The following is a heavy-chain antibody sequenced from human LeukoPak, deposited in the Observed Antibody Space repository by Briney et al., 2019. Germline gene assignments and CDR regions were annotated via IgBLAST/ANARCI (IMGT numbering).Heavy chain of an antibody. CDR2: INPNSGGT. V-gene: IGHV1-2*02. D-gene: IGHD3-10*01. CDR3: ARGIMVRGVIRWFDP. Sequence: VSVKVSCKASGYTFTGYYMHWVRQAPGQGLEWMGWINPNSGGTNYAQKFQGRVTMTRDTSISTAYMELSRLRSDDTAVYYCARGIMVRGVIRWFDPWGQGTLVTVSS. J-gene: IGHJ5*02. CDR1: GYTFTGYY.